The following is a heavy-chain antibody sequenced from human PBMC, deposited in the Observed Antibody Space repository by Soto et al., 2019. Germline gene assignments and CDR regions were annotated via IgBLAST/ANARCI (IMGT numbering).Heavy chain of an antibody. D-gene: IGHD2-8*01. CDR2: ISAYNGNT. CDR1: GYTFTSYG. CDR3: ARDRDDIVLMVYAISIDY. J-gene: IGHJ4*02. Sequence: GASVKVSCKASGYTFTSYGISWVRQAPGQGLEWMGWISAYNGNTNYAQKLQGRVTMTTDTSTSTAYMELRSLRSDDTAVYYCARDRDDIVLMVYAISIDYWGQGTLVTVSS. V-gene: IGHV1-18*01.